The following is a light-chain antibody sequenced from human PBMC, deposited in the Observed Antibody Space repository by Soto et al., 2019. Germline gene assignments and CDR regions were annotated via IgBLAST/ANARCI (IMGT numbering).Light chain of an antibody. CDR3: SSHTSSATLYV. CDR2: GVT. CDR1: SSDIGGYNY. J-gene: IGLJ1*01. V-gene: IGLV2-14*01. Sequence: QSALTHPASVSGSPGQSITISCTGTSSDIGGYNYVSWYQQHPGKAPKLMIYGVTNRPSGVSNRFSGSKSGNTASLTISGLQAEDEADYYCSSHTSSATLYVFGTGTKLTVL.